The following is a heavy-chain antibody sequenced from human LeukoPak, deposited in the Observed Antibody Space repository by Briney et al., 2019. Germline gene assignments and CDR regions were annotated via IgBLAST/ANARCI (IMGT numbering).Heavy chain of an antibody. Sequence: GASVKVSCKTSGYSFTGYYIHWVRQAPGQGLEWTGRINPNSGGPNYGQKFQGTVTMTRDASISTAYLELSNLRSDDTAAYYCVRGYSYGFYFDYWGQGSLVTVSS. J-gene: IGHJ4*02. CDR1: GYSFTGYY. V-gene: IGHV1-2*06. D-gene: IGHD5-18*01. CDR2: INPNSGGP. CDR3: VRGYSYGFYFDY.